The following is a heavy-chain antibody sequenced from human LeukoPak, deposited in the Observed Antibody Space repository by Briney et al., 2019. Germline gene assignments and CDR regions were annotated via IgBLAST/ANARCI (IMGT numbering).Heavy chain of an antibody. V-gene: IGHV3-7*01. Sequence: PGGSLRLSCAASGFTFSSYWMSWVRQAPGKGLEWVANIKQDGSEKYYVDSVKGRFTISRDNAKNSLYLQMNSLRAEDTAVYYCARDMDVVVPAAVGYSSSSYFDYWGQGTLVTVSS. CDR3: ARDMDVVVPAAVGYSSSSYFDY. CDR2: IKQDGSEK. CDR1: GFTFSSYW. D-gene: IGHD2-2*01. J-gene: IGHJ4*02.